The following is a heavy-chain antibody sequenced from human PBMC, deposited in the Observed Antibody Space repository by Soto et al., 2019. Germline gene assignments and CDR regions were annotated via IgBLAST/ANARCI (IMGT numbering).Heavy chain of an antibody. D-gene: IGHD2-2*01. J-gene: IGHJ6*02. Sequence: EQVVESGGGLVQPGGSLRLVCAASGFSFSSYRMYWVRQAPGKGLMWVSRISHDGSVTNFADSVKGRFLISRDNAANTVSLQMSGLRVDDMGIYYCAREGKRFYALDVWGRGTSVIVS. V-gene: IGHV3-74*01. CDR2: ISHDGSVT. CDR3: AREGKRFYALDV. CDR1: GFSFSSYR.